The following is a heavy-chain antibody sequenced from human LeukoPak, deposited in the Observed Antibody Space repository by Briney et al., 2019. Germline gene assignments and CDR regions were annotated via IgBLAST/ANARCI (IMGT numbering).Heavy chain of an antibody. V-gene: IGHV3-74*01. CDR3: ARGEFAWIQGSYGLNV. CDR1: GFTFSNYW. D-gene: IGHD5-18*01. CDR2: INSDGTTT. Sequence: GGSLRLSCAASGFTFSNYWMHWVRQAPGKGLVWVSQINSDGTTTNYADSVRGRFTISRDNARNALYLQVNSLRPEDTAVYYCARGEFAWIQGSYGLNVWGQGTTVTVSS. J-gene: IGHJ6*02.